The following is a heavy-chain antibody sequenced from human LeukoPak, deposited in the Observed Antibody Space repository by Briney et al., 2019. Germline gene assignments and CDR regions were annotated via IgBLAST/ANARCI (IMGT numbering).Heavy chain of an antibody. V-gene: IGHV1-3*03. Sequence: ASVKVSCKASGYTFTDYARHWVRQAPGQRLQWMGRINAGNGNTKYSQEFQGRITITRDTSASTAYMELSSLRSEDMAVYYCARDYYDTSGPFDYWGQGTLVTVSS. CDR2: INAGNGNT. CDR3: ARDYYDTSGPFDY. J-gene: IGHJ4*02. CDR1: GYTFTDYA. D-gene: IGHD3-22*01.